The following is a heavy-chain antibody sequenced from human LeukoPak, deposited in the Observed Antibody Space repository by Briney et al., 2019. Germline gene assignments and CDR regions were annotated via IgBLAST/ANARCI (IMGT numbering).Heavy chain of an antibody. V-gene: IGHV1-18*01. CDR1: GYTFTSYG. CDR2: ISAYNGNT. Sequence: ASVKVSCKASGYTFTSYGISWVRQAPGQGLEWMGRISAYNGNTNYAQKLQGRVNMTTDTSTSTAYMELRSLRSDDTAVYYCARGGTIFGVVIMAVGDYYYMDVWGKGTTVTVSS. J-gene: IGHJ6*03. D-gene: IGHD3-3*01. CDR3: ARGGTIFGVVIMAVGDYYYMDV.